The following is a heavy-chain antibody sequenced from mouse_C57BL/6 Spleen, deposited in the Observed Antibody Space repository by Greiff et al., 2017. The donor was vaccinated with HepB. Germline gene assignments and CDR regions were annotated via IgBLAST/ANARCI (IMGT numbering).Heavy chain of an antibody. J-gene: IGHJ2*01. D-gene: IGHD1-1*01. CDR1: GYTFTSYG. CDR3: ARNYGSSFPYFDY. V-gene: IGHV1-81*01. CDR2: IYPRSGNT. Sequence: VQLQQSGAELARPGASVKLSCKASGYTFTSYGISWVKQRTGQGLEWIGEIYPRSGNTYYNEKFKGKATLTADKSSSTAYMELRSLTSGDSAVYFCARNYGSSFPYFDYWGQGTTLTVSS.